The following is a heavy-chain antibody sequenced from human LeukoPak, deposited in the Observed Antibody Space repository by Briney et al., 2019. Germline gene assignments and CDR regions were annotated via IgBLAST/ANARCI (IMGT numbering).Heavy chain of an antibody. V-gene: IGHV4-4*02. J-gene: IGHJ6*02. Sequence: PSETLSLTCAVSGGSISSSNWWSWVRQPPGKGLEWIGEIYHSGSTNYNPSLKSRVTISVDKSKNQFSLKLSSVTAADTAVYYCARGHKQHSYDILTGSYGMDVWGQGTTVTVSS. D-gene: IGHD3-9*01. CDR3: ARGHKQHSYDILTGSYGMDV. CDR2: IYHSGST. CDR1: GGSISSSNW.